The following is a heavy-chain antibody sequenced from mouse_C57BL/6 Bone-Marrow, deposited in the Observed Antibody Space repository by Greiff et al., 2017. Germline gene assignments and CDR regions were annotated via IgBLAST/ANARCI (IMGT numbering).Heavy chain of an antibody. CDR3: AREGVITPMY. CDR2: IYPRSGNT. D-gene: IGHD1-1*01. Sequence: QVQLQQSGAELARPGASVTLSCRASGYTFTSYGISWVKQSTGQGLEWIGEIYPRSGNTYYNEKFKGKATLTADKSSSTAYMELRSLTSEDAAVYFCAREGVITPMYWGQGTTLTVSS. V-gene: IGHV1-81*01. J-gene: IGHJ2*01. CDR1: GYTFTSYG.